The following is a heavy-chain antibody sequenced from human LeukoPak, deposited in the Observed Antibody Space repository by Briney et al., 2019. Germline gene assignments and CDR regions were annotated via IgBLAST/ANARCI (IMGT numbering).Heavy chain of an antibody. CDR3: ARTGSDGDYVGY. D-gene: IGHD4-17*01. Sequence: PSETLSLTCTVSGGSLSSSSSYWGWIRQPPGKGLEWIGSIYYSASTYYNPSLKSRLTISLDTSKNQFSLKLSSVTAADTAVYYCARTGSDGDYVGYWGQGTLVTVSS. CDR2: IYYSAST. J-gene: IGHJ4*02. V-gene: IGHV4-39*01. CDR1: GGSLSSSSSY.